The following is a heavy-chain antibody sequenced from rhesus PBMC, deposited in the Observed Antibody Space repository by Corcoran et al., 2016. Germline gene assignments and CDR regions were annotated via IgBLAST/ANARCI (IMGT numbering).Heavy chain of an antibody. Sequence: QLQLPESGPELVKPSETLSLTCAISGGSITGYYWRSIRQPPGKVLEWIGNIDDNSACTNYNTSRTIRVTISKDTSKNQLSLMLNSVTAADTAVYYCARRESYSSWSGSIDYWGQGVLVTVSS. D-gene: IGHD6-13*01. CDR3: ARRESYSSWSGSIDY. CDR1: GGSITGYY. V-gene: IGHV4-81*01. J-gene: IGHJ4*01. CDR2: IDDNSACT.